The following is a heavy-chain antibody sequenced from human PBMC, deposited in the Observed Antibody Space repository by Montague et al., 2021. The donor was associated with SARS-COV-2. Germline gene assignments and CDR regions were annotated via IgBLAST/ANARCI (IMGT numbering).Heavy chain of an antibody. V-gene: IGHV6-1*01. CDR2: TYYRSKWYY. D-gene: IGHD6-13*01. Sequence: CAISGDSVSSNTAAWNWNRPSPSRRLECLGRTYYRSKWYYDYAVXVKXRMTISPDTSKNQFSLQLSSVTPEDRAVYYCARDPRYSLSWSFDYWGQGTLVTVSS. J-gene: IGHJ4*02. CDR1: GDSVSSNTAA. CDR3: ARDPRYSLSWSFDY.